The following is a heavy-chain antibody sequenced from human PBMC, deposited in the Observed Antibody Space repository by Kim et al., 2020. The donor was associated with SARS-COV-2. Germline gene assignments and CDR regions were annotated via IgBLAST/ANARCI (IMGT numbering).Heavy chain of an antibody. CDR2: INVGNDNR. V-gene: IGHV1-3*01. J-gene: IGHJ4*02. CDR1: GDTFTTYA. D-gene: IGHD6-13*01. CDR3: ARESYSSRDY. Sequence: ASVKVSCKASGDTFTTYAIHWVLQAPGQSLEWIGWINVGNDNRKYSQKFQGRVTITRNTTASTAYMELSSLRYEDTAVYYCARESYSSRDYWGQGTLVNVSS.